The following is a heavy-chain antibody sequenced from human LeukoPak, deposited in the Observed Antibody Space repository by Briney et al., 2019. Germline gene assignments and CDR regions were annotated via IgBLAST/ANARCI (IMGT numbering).Heavy chain of an antibody. CDR2: MNPNSGNT. J-gene: IGHJ6*03. V-gene: IGHV1-8*01. CDR3: ARVGDGYNYDYYYMDV. Sequence: ASVKVSCKASGYTFTSYDINWVRQATGQGLEWMGWMNPNSGNTGYAQKFQGRVTMTRNTSISTAYMELSSLRSEYTAVYYCARVGDGYNYDYYYMDVWGKRTTVTVSS. CDR1: GYTFTSYD. D-gene: IGHD5-24*01.